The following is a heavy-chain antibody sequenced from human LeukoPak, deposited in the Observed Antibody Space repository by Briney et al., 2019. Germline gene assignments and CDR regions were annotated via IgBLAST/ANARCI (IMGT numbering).Heavy chain of an antibody. CDR3: ARGKRRFDY. CDR2: INQDGREK. Sequence: GGSLRLSCAASGFRFNNYGMSWVRQAPGTGLEWVDNINQDGREKYYVDSVKGRFTISRDNARNSLYLQMNSLAPEDTALYYWARGKRRFDYWGQGTLVCVSS. J-gene: IGHJ4*02. V-gene: IGHV3-7*03. CDR1: GFRFNNYG.